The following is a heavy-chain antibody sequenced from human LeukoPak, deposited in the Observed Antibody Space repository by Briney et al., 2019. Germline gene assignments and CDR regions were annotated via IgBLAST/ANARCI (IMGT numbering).Heavy chain of an antibody. J-gene: IGHJ4*02. D-gene: IGHD3-16*01. CDR2: IDPEDGET. CDR3: ATSPTFGGVRGFDY. CDR1: GYTLTKLS. Sequence: ASVKVSCKVSGYTLTKLSMHWVRQAPGKGLEWMGGIDPEDGETIYAQKFQGRVTMTEHTSTHTAYMELSGLRSEDTAVYYCATSPTFGGVRGFDYWGQGTLVTVSS. V-gene: IGHV1-24*01.